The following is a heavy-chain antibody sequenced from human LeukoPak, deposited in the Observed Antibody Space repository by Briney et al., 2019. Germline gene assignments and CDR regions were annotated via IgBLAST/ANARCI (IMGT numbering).Heavy chain of an antibody. D-gene: IGHD3-3*01. CDR2: IYYSGST. Sequence: SETLSLTCTVSGGSVSSYYWSWIRQPPGKGLEWIGYIYYSGSTNYNPSLKSRVTISVDTSKNQFSLKLSSVTAADTAVYYCASVYYDFWSGHNWFDPWGQGTLVTVSS. J-gene: IGHJ5*02. CDR1: GGSVSSYY. CDR3: ASVYYDFWSGHNWFDP. V-gene: IGHV4-59*02.